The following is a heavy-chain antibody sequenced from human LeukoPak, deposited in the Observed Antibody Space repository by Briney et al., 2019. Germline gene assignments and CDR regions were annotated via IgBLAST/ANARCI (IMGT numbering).Heavy chain of an antibody. J-gene: IGHJ5*02. CDR1: GFTFSTYA. V-gene: IGHV3-23*01. D-gene: IGHD6-19*01. CDR3: AKGVAVAWDNWFDP. Sequence: GASLRLSCVASGFTFSTYAMTWVRQAPGKGLEWVSGISGSGSNTHYADSVKGRFTISRDNSKNTLYLQMNSLRAEDTAVYYCAKGVAVAWDNWFDPWGQGTLVTVSS. CDR2: ISGSGSNT.